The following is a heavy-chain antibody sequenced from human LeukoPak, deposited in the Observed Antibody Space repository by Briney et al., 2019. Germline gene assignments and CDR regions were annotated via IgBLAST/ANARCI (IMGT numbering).Heavy chain of an antibody. CDR2: ITNKTDGGTT. CDR3: THVGYTTDY. Sequence: GRTLRLSCAASVFTYSIAWMSCVRDASAKGLECVGRITNKTDGGTTDYAAGVKGRYTISRNDSKNTLYLQMNSLKTEDTAGYYCTHVGYTTDYWGQGTLVTVSS. D-gene: IGHD1-26*01. V-gene: IGHV3-15*01. CDR1: VFTYSIAW. J-gene: IGHJ4*02.